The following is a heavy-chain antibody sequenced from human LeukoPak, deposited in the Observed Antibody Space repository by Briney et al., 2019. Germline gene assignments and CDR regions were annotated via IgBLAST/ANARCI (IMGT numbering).Heavy chain of an antibody. CDR3: ARLGIGVVPSAMLGDYYFDY. V-gene: IGHV4-59*08. CDR2: IYYSGST. D-gene: IGHD2-2*01. CDR1: GGSISSYY. J-gene: IGHJ4*02. Sequence: SETLSLTCTVSGGSISSYYWSWIRQPPGKGLEWIGYIYYSGSTKYNPSLKSRVTISVDTTKNHFSLKLTSVTAADTAVYYCARLGIGVVPSAMLGDYYFDYWGQGTLVTVSS.